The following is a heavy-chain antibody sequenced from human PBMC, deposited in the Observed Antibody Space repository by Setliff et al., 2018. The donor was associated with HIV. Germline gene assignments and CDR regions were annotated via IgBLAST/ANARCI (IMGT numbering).Heavy chain of an antibody. CDR3: ARGATSYYYDSSGYYFFDY. CDR1: GGTFSSYA. J-gene: IGHJ4*02. Sequence: VASVKVSCKASGGTFSSYAISWVRQAPGQGLEWMGRIIPIFGTANYAQKFQGRVTITADKSTSTAYMELSSLRSEDTAVYYCARGATSYYYDSSGYYFFDYWGQGTLVTVSS. CDR2: IIPIFGTA. V-gene: IGHV1-69*06. D-gene: IGHD3-22*01.